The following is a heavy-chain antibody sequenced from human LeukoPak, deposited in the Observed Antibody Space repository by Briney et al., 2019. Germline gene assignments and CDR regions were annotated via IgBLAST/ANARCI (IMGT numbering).Heavy chain of an antibody. CDR1: GFAFDDYA. Sequence: GGSLRLSCAASGFAFDDYAMHWVRQAPGKGLEWVSGISWNSGSIGYADSVKGRFTISRDNAKNSLYLQMNSLRAEDTALYYCAKVGGEVGATPYYYYYGMDVWGQGTTVTVSS. J-gene: IGHJ6*02. V-gene: IGHV3-9*01. CDR3: AKVGGEVGATPYYYYYGMDV. CDR2: ISWNSGSI. D-gene: IGHD1-26*01.